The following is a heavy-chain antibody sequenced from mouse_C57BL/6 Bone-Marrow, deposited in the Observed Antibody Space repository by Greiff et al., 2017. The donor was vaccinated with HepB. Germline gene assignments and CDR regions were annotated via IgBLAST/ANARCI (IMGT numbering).Heavy chain of an antibody. J-gene: IGHJ4*01. V-gene: IGHV5-4*03. Sequence: EVKVVESGGGLVKPGGSLKLSCAASGFTFSSYAMSWVRQTPEKRLEWVATISDGGSYTYYPDTVKGRFTISRDNAKNNLYLQMSHLKSEDTAMYYCARPYGNYPMDYWGQGTSVTVSS. CDR3: ARPYGNYPMDY. CDR1: GFTFSSYA. CDR2: ISDGGSYT. D-gene: IGHD2-1*01.